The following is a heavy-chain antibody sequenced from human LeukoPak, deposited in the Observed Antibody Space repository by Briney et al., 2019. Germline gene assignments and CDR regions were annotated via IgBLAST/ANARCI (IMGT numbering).Heavy chain of an antibody. Sequence: GGSLRLSCAASGFTFSSHWMSWVRQAPGKGLEWVANIKPDGSEKYPVDSVKGRFTVTRDNAGNTLYLQMSRLRDDDSAVYYCARAPAFGTVDYWGQGTLVTVSS. D-gene: IGHD3-16*01. CDR2: IKPDGSEK. V-gene: IGHV3-7*01. CDR1: GFTFSSHW. J-gene: IGHJ4*02. CDR3: ARAPAFGTVDY.